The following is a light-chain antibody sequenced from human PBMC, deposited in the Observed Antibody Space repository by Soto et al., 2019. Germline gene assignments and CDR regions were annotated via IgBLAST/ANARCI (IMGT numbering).Light chain of an antibody. Sequence: QAVLTQPPSVSEAPGQRVTISGSGSSFNMGNNTVNCYQQLPGKAPKLVIYYDDPLPSVGSDGVSGCRCVTSASRAIGGLQSEDEANYYCASWADSPNAYVFGTGTKVTVL. CDR1: SFNMGNNT. V-gene: IGLV1-36*01. CDR2: YDD. J-gene: IGLJ1*01. CDR3: ASWADSPNAYV.